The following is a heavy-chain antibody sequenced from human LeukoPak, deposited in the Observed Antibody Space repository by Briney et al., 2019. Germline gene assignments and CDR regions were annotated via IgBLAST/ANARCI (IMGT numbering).Heavy chain of an antibody. CDR1: GFTFSSYA. Sequence: SLRLSCAASGFTFSSYAMHWVRQAPGKGLEGVAVISCDGSNKYYADSVKGRFTISRDNSKNTLYLQMNSLRAEDTAVYYCARERNWNYGPNWFDPWGQGTLVTVSS. D-gene: IGHD1-7*01. CDR2: ISCDGSNK. V-gene: IGHV3-30-3*01. J-gene: IGHJ5*02. CDR3: ARERNWNYGPNWFDP.